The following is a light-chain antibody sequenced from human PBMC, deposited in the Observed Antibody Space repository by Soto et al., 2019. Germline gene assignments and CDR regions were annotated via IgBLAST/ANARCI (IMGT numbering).Light chain of an antibody. Sequence: QFALTQPPSVSGAPGQRVTISCPGSSSKIGAGYDVHWYQQLPGTAPKLLIYHNSNRPSGVPDRFSGSKSGTSASLAITGLQAEDEADYYCQSYDSSLSAYVFGPGTKVTVL. CDR2: HNS. CDR3: QSYDSSLSAYV. CDR1: SSKIGAGYD. J-gene: IGLJ1*01. V-gene: IGLV1-40*01.